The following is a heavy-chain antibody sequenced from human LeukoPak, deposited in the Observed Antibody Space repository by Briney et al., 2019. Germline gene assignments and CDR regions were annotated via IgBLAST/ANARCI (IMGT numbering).Heavy chain of an antibody. CDR1: GGTFGSYA. CDR2: IIPIFGTA. CDR3: ASPGRGYYDGDAFDI. V-gene: IGHV1-69*05. D-gene: IGHD3-22*01. Sequence: ASVKVSCKASGGTFGSYAISWVRQAPGQGLEWMGGIIPIFGTANYAQKFQGRVTITTDESTSTAYMELSSLRSEDTAVYYCASPGRGYYDGDAFDIWGQGTMVTVSS. J-gene: IGHJ3*02.